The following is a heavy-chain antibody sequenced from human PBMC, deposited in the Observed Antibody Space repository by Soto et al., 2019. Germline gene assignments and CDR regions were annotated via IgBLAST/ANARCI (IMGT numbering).Heavy chain of an antibody. D-gene: IGHD3-16*01. CDR1: GFAFSRYS. CDR3: AGGGGSLNPGFDL. V-gene: IGHV3-30*04. CDR2: ISSDGSTT. Sequence: LRISCAASGFAFSRYSRHCVRQAPFKGLEWVAVISSDGSTTYYADSVKGRFTVSRDNSRNTLYLQMNSLRTDDTAVYYGAGGGGSLNPGFDLWGQGTLVTVSS. J-gene: IGHJ4*02.